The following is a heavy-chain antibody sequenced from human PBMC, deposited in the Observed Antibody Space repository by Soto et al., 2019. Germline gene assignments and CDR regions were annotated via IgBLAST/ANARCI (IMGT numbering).Heavy chain of an antibody. CDR1: GFSVSRNY. CDR3: ARVPGRL. Sequence: QLVETGGGLIQPGTSLTLSCAASGFSVSRNYMTWVRQASGKGLEWVSFVYSGGATFYADSVRGRFILSRDDSQNTRNLQMNHLRAEDTVVYYFARVPGRLWGRGTLVTVAS. D-gene: IGHD3-10*01. V-gene: IGHV3-53*02. CDR2: VYSGGAT. J-gene: IGHJ4*02.